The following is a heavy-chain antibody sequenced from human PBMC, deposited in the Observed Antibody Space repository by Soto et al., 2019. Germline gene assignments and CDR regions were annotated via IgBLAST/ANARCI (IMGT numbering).Heavy chain of an antibody. CDR2: ISSSSRYI. D-gene: IGHD1-7*01. CDR1: GFTFNTYS. V-gene: IGHV3-21*01. Sequence: PGGSLRLSCAASGFTFNTYSMNWVRQAPGKGLEWVSSISSSSRYIYYADSVKGRFTVSRDNARNSLYLQMNSLRAEDTAVYYCARDGIGGTVFRGYLDYWGRGTVVTVSS. CDR3: ARDGIGGTVFRGYLDY. J-gene: IGHJ4*02.